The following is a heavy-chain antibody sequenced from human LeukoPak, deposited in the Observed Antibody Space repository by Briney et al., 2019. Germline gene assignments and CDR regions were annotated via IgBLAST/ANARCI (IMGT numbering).Heavy chain of an antibody. J-gene: IGHJ6*02. CDR2: ISSSSTYI. CDR3: ARGMVAGYYYYYYGMDV. V-gene: IGHV3-21*01. D-gene: IGHD6-19*01. Sequence: PGGSLRLSCAASGFTFSTYRMNWVRQAPGKGLEWVSCISSSSTYIYSADSMKGRFTISRDNAKNSLYLQMNSLRAEDTAVYYCARGMVAGYYYYYYGMDVWGQGTTVTVSS. CDR1: GFTFSTYR.